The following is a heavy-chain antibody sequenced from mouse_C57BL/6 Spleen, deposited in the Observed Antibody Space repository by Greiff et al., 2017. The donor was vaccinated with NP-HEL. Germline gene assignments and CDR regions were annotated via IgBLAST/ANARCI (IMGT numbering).Heavy chain of an antibody. D-gene: IGHD2-4*01. CDR2: INPGSGGT. CDR1: GYAFTNYL. Sequence: QVQLQQSGAELVRPGTSVKVSCKASGYAFTNYLIEWVKQRPGQGLEWIGVINPGSGGTNYNEKFKGKATLTADKSSSTAYMQLSSLTSEDSAFYFCARSGYDYDVRYAMDYWGQGTSVTVSS. J-gene: IGHJ4*01. V-gene: IGHV1-54*01. CDR3: ARSGYDYDVRYAMDY.